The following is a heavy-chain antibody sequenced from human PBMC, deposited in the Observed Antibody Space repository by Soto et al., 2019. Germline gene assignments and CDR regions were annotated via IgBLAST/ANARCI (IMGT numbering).Heavy chain of an antibody. Sequence: QLLESGPGLVKPSETLSLTCTVSGGSISSSSYYWGWIRQPPGKGLEWIGSIYYSGSTYYNPSLKSRVTISVDTSKNQFSLKLSSVTAADTAVYYCARGFGATVDYWGQGTLVTVSS. J-gene: IGHJ4*02. V-gene: IGHV4-39*01. CDR3: ARGFGATVDY. CDR2: IYYSGST. D-gene: IGHD1-26*01. CDR1: GGSISSSSYY.